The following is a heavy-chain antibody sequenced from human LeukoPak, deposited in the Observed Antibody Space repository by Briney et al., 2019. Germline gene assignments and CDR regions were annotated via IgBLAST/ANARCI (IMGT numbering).Heavy chain of an antibody. Sequence: GGSLRLSCVVSGIIFSSYGMHWVRQAPGKGLEWVSSISSSSSYIYYADSVKGRFTISRDNAKNSLYLQMNSLRAEDTAVYYCARVDPSLEAFDIWGQGTMVTVSS. CDR1: GIIFSSYG. CDR2: ISSSSSYI. D-gene: IGHD2-2*01. V-gene: IGHV3-21*01. J-gene: IGHJ3*02. CDR3: ARVDPSLEAFDI.